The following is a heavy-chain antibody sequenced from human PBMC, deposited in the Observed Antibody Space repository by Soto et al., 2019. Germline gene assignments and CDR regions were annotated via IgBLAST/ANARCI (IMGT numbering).Heavy chain of an antibody. J-gene: IGHJ5*02. CDR3: ARDGAGAYGLGWFDP. D-gene: IGHD2-21*01. CDR1: GDSISRGGYY. CDR2: IYHSGST. V-gene: IGHV4-31*03. Sequence: QVQLQESGPGLVKPSQTLSLTCTVSGDSISRGGYYWNWLRQHPRKGLEWIGYIYHSGSTIYNPSLMSRVTISVDTSKNRLFLELSNVTAADTAVYYCARDGAGAYGLGWFDPWGQGILVTVSS.